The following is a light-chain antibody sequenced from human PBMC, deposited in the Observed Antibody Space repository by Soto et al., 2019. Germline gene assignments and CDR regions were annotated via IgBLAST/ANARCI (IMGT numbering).Light chain of an antibody. J-gene: IGKJ5*01. Sequence: DIPLTQSPSFLSASVGDTVTITCRASQDISSYLAWYQQKPGKAPKVLIHTASTLESGVPPRFSGSESGTHFTLTLSNLHPEDFATYYCQHLNSGPPITFGQGTRLDIK. CDR2: TAS. CDR3: QHLNSGPPIT. V-gene: IGKV1-9*01. CDR1: QDISSY.